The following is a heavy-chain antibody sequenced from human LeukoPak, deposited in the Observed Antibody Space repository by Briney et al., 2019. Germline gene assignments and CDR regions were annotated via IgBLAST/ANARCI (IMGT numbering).Heavy chain of an antibody. Sequence: GESLKISCKGSGYSFTSYWIGYVRQMPGKGLEWMGIIYPGDSDTRYSPSFQGQVTISAAKSISTAYLQWSSLKASDTDMYYCARSYVEENFDYWGQGTLVTVSS. V-gene: IGHV5-51*01. CDR1: GYSFTSYW. D-gene: IGHD3-10*01. CDR2: IYPGDSDT. CDR3: ARSYVEENFDY. J-gene: IGHJ4*02.